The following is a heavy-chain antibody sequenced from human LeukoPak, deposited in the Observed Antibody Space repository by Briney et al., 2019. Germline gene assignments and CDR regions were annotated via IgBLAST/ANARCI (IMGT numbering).Heavy chain of an antibody. Sequence: ASVKVSCKASGYTFNTYGINWVRQAPGQGLEWMGWISAYNGNTNYAQNFQGRVTLTTDTSTSTAYMELTSLRSDDTAVYYCARDGRQRVPLNWFDPWGQGTLVTVSS. J-gene: IGHJ5*02. CDR3: ARDGRQRVPLNWFDP. V-gene: IGHV1-18*04. CDR1: GYTFNTYG. D-gene: IGHD6-25*01. CDR2: ISAYNGNT.